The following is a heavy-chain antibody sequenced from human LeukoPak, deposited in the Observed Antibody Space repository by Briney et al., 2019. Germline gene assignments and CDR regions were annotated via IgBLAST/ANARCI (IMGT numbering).Heavy chain of an antibody. V-gene: IGHV3-74*01. Sequence: GGSLRLSCVASGXTFSSYWMHWVRQAPGKGLVWVSRINSDVSSTTYADSVKGRFTISRDNAKNTLYLQRNSLRAEDTAVYYCARVGGYYEDYYYYGMDVWGQGTTVTVSS. D-gene: IGHD3-22*01. CDR3: ARVGGYYEDYYYYGMDV. CDR1: GXTFSSYW. J-gene: IGHJ6*02. CDR2: INSDVSST.